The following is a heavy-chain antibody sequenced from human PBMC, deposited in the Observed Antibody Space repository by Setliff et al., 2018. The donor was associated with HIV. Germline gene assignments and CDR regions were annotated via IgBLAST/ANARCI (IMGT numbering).Heavy chain of an antibody. J-gene: IGHJ6*02. V-gene: IGHV3-48*01. CDR3: ARSVIGYYYYGMDV. Sequence: PGGSLRLSCAASGFSFSDYHMNWFRQTPGKGLEWVSFIHSSSSRIYYADSVKGRFTISRDNSKNTLYLQMNSLRAEDTAVYYCARSVIGYYYYGMDVWGQGTLVTVSS. CDR1: GFSFSDYH. D-gene: IGHD3-22*01. CDR2: IHSSSSRI.